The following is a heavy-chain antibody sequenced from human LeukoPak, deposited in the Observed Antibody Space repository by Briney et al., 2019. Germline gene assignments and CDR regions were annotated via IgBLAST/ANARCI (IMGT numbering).Heavy chain of an antibody. CDR1: GFTVSSHY. Sequence: GSLRLSCAASGFTVSSHYMNWVRQAPGKGLQWVSVLYSDGTTYYADSVKGRFTISRDNSRSTLYLQMNSLRAEDTAVYFCARVAYRVTADQITDAFDVWGRGTAVTVSS. CDR3: ARVAYRVTADQITDAFDV. J-gene: IGHJ3*01. V-gene: IGHV3-66*01. D-gene: IGHD2-21*02. CDR2: LYSDGTT.